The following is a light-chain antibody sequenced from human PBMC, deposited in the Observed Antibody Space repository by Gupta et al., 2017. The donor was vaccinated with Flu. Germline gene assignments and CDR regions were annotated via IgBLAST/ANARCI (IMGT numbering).Light chain of an antibody. CDR2: KAS. CDR3: QQYESNPLT. V-gene: IGKV1-5*03. J-gene: IGKJ4*02. CDR1: QTFNSW. Sequence: DIQMTQSPSTLSASVGDRVTMTCRASQTFNSWLAWFQQKPGKAPKLLIHKASTLESGVPSRFSGSGSGTEFTLTISSLQPDDFATYFCQQYESNPLTFGGGTKVEIK.